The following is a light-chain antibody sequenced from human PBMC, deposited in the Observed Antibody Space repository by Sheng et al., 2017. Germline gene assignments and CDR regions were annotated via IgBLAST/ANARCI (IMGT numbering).Light chain of an antibody. CDR3: QQYGTYPRV. J-gene: IGKJ1*01. V-gene: IGKV3-20*01. CDR1: EDIGTGR. Sequence: EILVTQSPGTISLSPGERATLSCTTSEDIGTGRLAWYQQKTGQSPRLLVFGTSTRATGVPDRFIGSGSGTDFSLTITRLEPEDFAVYYCQQYGTYPRVFGPGTRVQLK. CDR2: GTS.